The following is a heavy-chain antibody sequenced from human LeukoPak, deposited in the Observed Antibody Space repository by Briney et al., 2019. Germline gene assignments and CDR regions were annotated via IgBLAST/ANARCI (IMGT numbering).Heavy chain of an antibody. V-gene: IGHV4-30-4*01. CDR3: ARDHQGYFDY. J-gene: IGHJ4*02. CDR1: GGSISSGDYY. CDR2: IYYSGST. Sequence: SETLSLTCTVSGGSISSGDYYWSWIRQPPGKGLEWIEYIYYSGSTYYNPSLKSRVTISVDTSKNQFSLKLSSVTAADTAVYYCARDHQGYFDYWGQGTLVTVSS.